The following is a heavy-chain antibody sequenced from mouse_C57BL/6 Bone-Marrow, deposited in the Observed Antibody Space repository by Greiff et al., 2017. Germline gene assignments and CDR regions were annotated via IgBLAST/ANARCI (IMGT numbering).Heavy chain of an antibody. D-gene: IGHD1-1*01. Sequence: QVQLQQPGAELVKPGASVKLSCKASGYTFTSYWMHWVKQRPGQGLEWIGYINPSSGYTKYNQKFKDKATLTADKSSSTAYMQLSSLTYEDSAGYYCASLYYYGSSGAYWGQGTLVTVSA. V-gene: IGHV1-7*01. CDR3: ASLYYYGSSGAY. CDR1: GYTFTSYW. J-gene: IGHJ3*01. CDR2: INPSSGYT.